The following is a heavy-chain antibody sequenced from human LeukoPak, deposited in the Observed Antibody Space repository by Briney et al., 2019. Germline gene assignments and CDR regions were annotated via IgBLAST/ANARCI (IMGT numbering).Heavy chain of an antibody. D-gene: IGHD6-13*01. V-gene: IGHV4-39*01. CDR1: GGSISRSSYY. CDR2: IYYSGST. J-gene: IGHJ4*02. CDR3: ARHGSIATGAFTY. Sequence: PSETLSLTCSVSGGSISRSSYYWGWTRQPPGKGLERIGSIYYSGSTYYNPSLKSRVTISVDTSRNQFSLKLGSVTAADTAVYYCARHGSIATGAFTYWGQGTLVTVSS.